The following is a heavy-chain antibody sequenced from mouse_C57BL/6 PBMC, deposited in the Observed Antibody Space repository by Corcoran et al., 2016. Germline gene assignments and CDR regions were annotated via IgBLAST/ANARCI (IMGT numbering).Heavy chain of an antibody. Sequence: QVQLQQSGAELVKPGASVKISCKASGYAFSSYWMNWVKQRPGKGLEWIGQIYPGDGDTNYNGKFKGKATLTADKSSSTDYMQLSSLTSEDSAVYSCSRVYYGSSGAMYYWGQGTSVTVSS. V-gene: IGHV1-80*01. CDR3: SRVYYGSSGAMYY. D-gene: IGHD1-1*01. J-gene: IGHJ4*01. CDR1: GYAFSSYW. CDR2: IYPGDGDT.